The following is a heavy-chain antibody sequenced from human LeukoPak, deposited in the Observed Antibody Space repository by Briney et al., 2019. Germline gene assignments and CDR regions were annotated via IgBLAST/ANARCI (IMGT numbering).Heavy chain of an antibody. J-gene: IGHJ6*02. CDR2: IYPGDSDT. V-gene: IGHV5-51*01. D-gene: IGHD6-13*01. Sequence: GESLKISCAGSEYTFSSYWIGWVRQMPGKGLEWMGIIYPGDSDTRYSPSFQGQVTISADKSISTAYLQWSSLKASDTAMYYCARHLTEYIAAHSDGMDVWGQGTTVTVSS. CDR1: EYTFSSYW. CDR3: ARHLTEYIAAHSDGMDV.